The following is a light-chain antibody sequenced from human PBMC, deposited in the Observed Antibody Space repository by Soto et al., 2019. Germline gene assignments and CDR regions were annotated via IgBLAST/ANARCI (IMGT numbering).Light chain of an antibody. CDR2: TAS. Sequence: DIQMTQSPSTLSASVGDRVTITCRASQSISSWLAWYQQKPGKAPKLLIYTASSLESGVPSRFSGSGSGTEFTLTISSLQPDDFATYYCQQYSSYNPFGQRTKLEIK. CDR3: QQYSSYNP. J-gene: IGKJ2*01. V-gene: IGKV1-5*03. CDR1: QSISSW.